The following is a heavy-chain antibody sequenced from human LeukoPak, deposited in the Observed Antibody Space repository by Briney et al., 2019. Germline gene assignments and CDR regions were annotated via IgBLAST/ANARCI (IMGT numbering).Heavy chain of an antibody. Sequence: TGGSLRLSCAASGFTFSDYGMHWVRQATGKGLEWVSAIGTAGDTYYTGSVKGRFTISRENAKNSLYLQMNSLRAGDTAAYYCVRVAKERVGGVYYFDYWGQGTPVTVSS. CDR3: VRVAKERVGGVYYFDY. CDR2: IGTAGDT. CDR1: GFTFSDYG. D-gene: IGHD1-1*01. J-gene: IGHJ4*02. V-gene: IGHV3-13*01.